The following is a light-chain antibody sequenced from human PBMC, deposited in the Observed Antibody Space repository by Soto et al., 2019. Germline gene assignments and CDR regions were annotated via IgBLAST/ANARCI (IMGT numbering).Light chain of an antibody. CDR1: QSVLYSSNNKNY. J-gene: IGKJ1*01. Sequence: DIVMTQSPDSLAVSLGERATINCKSSQSVLYSSNNKNYLAWYQQKPGQPPKLLIYWASTRESGVPDRFSGSGSGTDFTLTISSLQDEDVAVYSCQQYYDVPQNFGQGNKVEIK. CDR3: QQYYDVPQN. CDR2: WAS. V-gene: IGKV4-1*01.